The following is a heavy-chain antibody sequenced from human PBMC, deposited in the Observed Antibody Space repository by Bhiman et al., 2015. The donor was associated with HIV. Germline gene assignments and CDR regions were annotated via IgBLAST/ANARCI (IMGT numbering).Heavy chain of an antibody. V-gene: IGHV3-48*03. CDR1: GFTFSNYE. J-gene: IGHJ3*02. CDR3: ARSNYLGAFDI. D-gene: IGHD1-7*01. Sequence: EVQLVESGGGLVQPGGSLGLSCAASGFTFSNYEMYWVRQAPGKGLEWIAYISSSGDTIYYADSLMGRFTISRDNTKNSLYLQMNSLRAEDTAVYYCARSNYLGAFDIWGQGTMVIVSS. CDR2: ISSSGDTI.